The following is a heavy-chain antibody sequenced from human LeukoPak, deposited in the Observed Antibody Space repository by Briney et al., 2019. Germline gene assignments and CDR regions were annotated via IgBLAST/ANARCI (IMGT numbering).Heavy chain of an antibody. CDR2: ISGSDGNT. D-gene: IGHD1-26*01. CDR1: GFTLSSYA. Sequence: GGSLRLSCAASGFTLSSYAMSWVRQAPGKGLEWVSAISGSDGNTYYADSVKVRFTISRDNSKNTLFLQMNSLRAEDTAVYYCAKEAGYSGSYNADYWGQGTLVTVSS. J-gene: IGHJ4*02. CDR3: AKEAGYSGSYNADY. V-gene: IGHV3-23*01.